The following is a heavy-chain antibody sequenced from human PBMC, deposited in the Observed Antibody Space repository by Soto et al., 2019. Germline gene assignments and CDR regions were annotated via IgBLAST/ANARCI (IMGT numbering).Heavy chain of an antibody. Sequence: QVQLQQWGAGLLKPSETLSLTCAVYGGSFSGYYWSWIRQPPGKGLEWIGEINHSGSTNYNPSLKSRVTISVDTSKNQLSLKLSSLTAADTAVYYCARGRGGYETGQGRWFDPWGQGTLVTVSS. J-gene: IGHJ5*02. CDR1: GGSFSGYY. CDR3: ARGRGGYETGQGRWFDP. V-gene: IGHV4-34*01. D-gene: IGHD5-12*01. CDR2: INHSGST.